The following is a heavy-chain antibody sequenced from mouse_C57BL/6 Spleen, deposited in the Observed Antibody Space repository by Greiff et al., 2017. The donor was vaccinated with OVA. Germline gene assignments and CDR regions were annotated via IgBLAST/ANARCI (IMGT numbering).Heavy chain of an antibody. CDR2: IFPGSGST. CDR3: AYYYGSSYRYFDV. V-gene: IGHV1-75*01. CDR1: GYTFTDYY. J-gene: IGHJ1*03. D-gene: IGHD1-1*01. Sequence: QVQLQQSGPELVKPGASVKISCKASGYTFTDYYINWVKQRPGQGLEWIGWIFPGSGSTYYNEKFKGKATLTADKSSSTAYMLLSSLTSEDSAVYFCAYYYGSSYRYFDVWGTGTTVTVSS.